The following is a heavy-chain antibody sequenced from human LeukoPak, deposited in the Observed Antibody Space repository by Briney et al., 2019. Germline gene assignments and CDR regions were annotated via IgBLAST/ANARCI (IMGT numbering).Heavy chain of an antibody. CDR3: AAKWLLRRY. CDR1: GFTVSSNY. D-gene: IGHD3-22*01. Sequence: GGSLRLSCTASGFTVSSNYMTWVRQAPGRGLESVSFLHSGGTTYYADSVKGRFTISRDNSQNTLYLQMNSPRVDDTAVYYCAAKWLLRRYWGQGTLVTVSS. J-gene: IGHJ4*02. CDR2: LHSGGTT. V-gene: IGHV3-66*01.